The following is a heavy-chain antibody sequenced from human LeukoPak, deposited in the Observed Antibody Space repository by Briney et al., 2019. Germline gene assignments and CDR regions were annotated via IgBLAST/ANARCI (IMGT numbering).Heavy chain of an antibody. J-gene: IGHJ4*02. CDR2: IYYSGST. CDR1: GGSISSYY. CDR3: ARTTILGVVKGLFDY. V-gene: IGHV4-59*01. Sequence: PSETLSLTCTVSGGSISSYYWSWIRQPPGKGLEWIGYIYYSGSTNYNPSLKSRVTISVDTSKNQFSLKLSSVTAADTAVYYCARTTILGVVKGLFDYWGQGTLVTVSS. D-gene: IGHD3-3*01.